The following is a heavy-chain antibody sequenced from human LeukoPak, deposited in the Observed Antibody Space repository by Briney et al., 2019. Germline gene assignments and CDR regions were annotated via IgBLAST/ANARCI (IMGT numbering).Heavy chain of an antibody. CDR1: GYRFSDYY. J-gene: IGHJ4*02. Sequence: ASVKVSCKTSGYRFSDYYMHWVGQAPGQGLEWMGWVNSNSGGTHYAQKFEGRVTMTRDTSISTAYMELSRLKSDDTAVYYCARGYCSGGSCYHFESWGQGTLVTVSS. CDR3: ARGYCSGGSCYHFES. CDR2: VNSNSGGT. V-gene: IGHV1-2*02. D-gene: IGHD2-15*01.